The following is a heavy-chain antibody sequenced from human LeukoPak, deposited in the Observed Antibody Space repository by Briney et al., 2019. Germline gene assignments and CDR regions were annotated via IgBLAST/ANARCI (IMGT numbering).Heavy chain of an antibody. CDR3: ARTYCGGDCRGYYYHYYMDV. CDR2: INHSGST. V-gene: IGHV4-34*01. D-gene: IGHD2-21*02. CDR1: GGSFSGYY. J-gene: IGHJ6*03. Sequence: SETLSLTCAVYGGSFSGYYWSWIRQPPGKGLEWIGEINHSGSTNYNPSLKSRVTISVDTSKNQFSLKLSSVTAADTAVYYCARTYCGGDCRGYYYHYYMDVWGKGTTVTISS.